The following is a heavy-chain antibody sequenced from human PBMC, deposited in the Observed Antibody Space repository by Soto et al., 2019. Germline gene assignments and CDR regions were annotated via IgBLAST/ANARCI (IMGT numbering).Heavy chain of an antibody. V-gene: IGHV1-24*01. CDR1: GYTLTELS. CDR2: FDPEDGET. D-gene: IGHD3-3*01. Sequence: ASVKVSCKVSGYTLTELSMHWVRQAPGKGLEWMGGFDPEDGETIYAQKFQGRVTMTEDTSTDTAYMELSSLRSEDTAVYYCATEDPVLRFLEAPFDYWGQGTLVTVSS. CDR3: ATEDPVLRFLEAPFDY. J-gene: IGHJ4*02.